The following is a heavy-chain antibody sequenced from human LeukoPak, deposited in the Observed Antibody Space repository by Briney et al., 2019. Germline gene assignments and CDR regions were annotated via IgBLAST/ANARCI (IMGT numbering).Heavy chain of an antibody. V-gene: IGHV3-21*01. CDR1: GFTFSSYS. Sequence: GGSLRLSCAASGFTFSSYSMNWVRQAPGKGLEWVSSISSSSYIYYADSVKGRFTISRDNAKNSLYLQMNSLRAEDTAVYYCARYCSGGSCQAERDYWGQGTLVTVSS. CDR2: ISSSSYI. CDR3: ARYCSGGSCQAERDY. D-gene: IGHD2-15*01. J-gene: IGHJ4*02.